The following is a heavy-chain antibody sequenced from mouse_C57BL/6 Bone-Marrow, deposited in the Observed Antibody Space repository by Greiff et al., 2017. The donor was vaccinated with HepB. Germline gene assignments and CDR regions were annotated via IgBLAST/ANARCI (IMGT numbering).Heavy chain of an antibody. Sequence: VKLQESGAELARPGASVKLSCKASGYTFTSYGISWVKQRTGQGLEWIGEIYPRSGNTYYNEKFKGKATLTADKSSSTAYMELRSLTSEDSAVYFCARGCNYYYFEYWGQGTTLTVYS. D-gene: IGHD2-1*01. CDR1: GYTFTSYG. J-gene: IGHJ2*01. CDR3: ARGCNYYYFEY. V-gene: IGHV1-81*01. CDR2: IYPRSGNT.